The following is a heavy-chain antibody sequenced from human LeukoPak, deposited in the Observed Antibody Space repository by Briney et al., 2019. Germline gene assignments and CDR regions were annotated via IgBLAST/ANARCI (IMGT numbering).Heavy chain of an antibody. CDR1: GYTFTSYY. CDR2: INPSGGST. J-gene: IGHJ6*02. V-gene: IGHV1-46*01. CDR3: AAEAKETPGYYYYYGMDV. D-gene: IGHD4/OR15-4a*01. Sequence: ASVKVSCKASGYTFTSYYMHWVRQAPGQGLEWMGIINPSGGSTSYAQKFQGRVTMTRDTSTSTVYMELSSLRSEDTAVYYCAAEAKETPGYYYYYGMDVWGQGTTVTVSS.